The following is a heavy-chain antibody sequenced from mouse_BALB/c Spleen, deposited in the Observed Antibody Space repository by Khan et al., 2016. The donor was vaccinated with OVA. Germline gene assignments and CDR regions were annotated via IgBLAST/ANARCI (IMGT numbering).Heavy chain of an antibody. CDR2: ISSGGGIT. D-gene: IGHD4-1*01. CDR1: GFAFSSYD. J-gene: IGHJ4*01. CDR3: ARQSDWAGAMDY. V-gene: IGHV5-12-1*01. Sequence: EVELVESGGGLVKPGGSLKVSCAASGFAFSSYDMSWVRQTPEKRLEWVAYISSGGGITSYPDTVKGRFTISRDHANNPLYLQMSSLKPEDTAMYYCARQSDWAGAMDYWGQGTSGTVSS.